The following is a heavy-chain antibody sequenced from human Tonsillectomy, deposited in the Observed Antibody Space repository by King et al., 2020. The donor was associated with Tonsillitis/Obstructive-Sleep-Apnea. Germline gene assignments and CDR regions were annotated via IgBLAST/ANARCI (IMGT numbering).Heavy chain of an antibody. Sequence: VQLVESGGGWVQPGGSLRLSCAASGFTFSSYSMNWVRQAPGKGLEWVSYISSSSITIYYADSVKGRFTISRDNAKNSLYLQMNSLRDEDTAVYYCARARVTIFDFDIWGQGTMVTVSS. V-gene: IGHV3-48*02. CDR3: ARARVTIFDFDI. J-gene: IGHJ3*02. CDR2: ISSSSITI. CDR1: GFTFSSYS. D-gene: IGHD3-3*01.